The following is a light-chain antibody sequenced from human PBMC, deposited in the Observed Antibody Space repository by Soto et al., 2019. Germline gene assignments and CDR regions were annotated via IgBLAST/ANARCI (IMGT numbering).Light chain of an antibody. CDR1: QSVSSGY. Sequence: EIVLTQSPGTLSLSPGDGATLSCRASQSVSSGYLAWYQQKPGQAPRLLIYGSSRRDTGIPDRFSGSGFGTDFTLSISRLDPEDFAVYWCQHYGNSPTFGQGTNVQI. CDR3: QHYGNSPT. V-gene: IGKV3-20*01. CDR2: GSS. J-gene: IGKJ1*01.